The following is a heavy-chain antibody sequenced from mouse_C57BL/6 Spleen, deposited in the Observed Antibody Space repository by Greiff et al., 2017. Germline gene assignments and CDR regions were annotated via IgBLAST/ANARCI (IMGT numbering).Heavy chain of an antibody. V-gene: IGHV1-52*01. CDR2: IDPSDSET. CDR3: ARWGSNYGYYAMDY. J-gene: IGHJ4*01. D-gene: IGHD2-5*01. CDR1: GYTFTSYW. Sequence: QVQLQQPGAELVRPGSSVKLSCKASGYTFTSYWMHWVKQRPIQGLEWIGNIDPSDSETHYNQKFKDKATLTVDKSSSTAYMQLSSLTSEDSAVYYCARWGSNYGYYAMDYWGQGTSVTVSS.